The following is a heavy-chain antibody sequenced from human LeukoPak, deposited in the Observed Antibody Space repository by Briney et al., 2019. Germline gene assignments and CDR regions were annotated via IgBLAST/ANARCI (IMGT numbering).Heavy chain of an antibody. V-gene: IGHV3-48*03. J-gene: IGHJ4*02. CDR2: ISSSGSTT. Sequence: QSGGSLRLSCAASGFTFSSYEMNWVRQAPGKGLEWVSYISSSGSTTHYADSVKGRFTISRDNAKKSLYLQMNSLRAEDTAVYYCARDNYDSSGYYFDWGQGTLVTVSS. CDR3: ARDNYDSSGYYFD. D-gene: IGHD3-22*01. CDR1: GFTFSSYE.